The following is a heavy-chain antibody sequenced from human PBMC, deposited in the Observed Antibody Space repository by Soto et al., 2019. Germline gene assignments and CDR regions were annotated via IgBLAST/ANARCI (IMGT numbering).Heavy chain of an antibody. D-gene: IGHD3-9*01. CDR2: INDRGSI. Sequence: QVQLQQWGAGPLRPLETLSLTCGVSGGSFSGYYWAWIRQSPGKGQEWIAEINDRGSINYTPSLKSRVSISVDTSKNHYSLNLRSVTAADTAVYYCARESHDILTGPPWVWYFDLWGRGTLVTVSS. CDR3: ARESHDILTGPPWVWYFDL. J-gene: IGHJ2*01. CDR1: GGSFSGYY. V-gene: IGHV4-34*01.